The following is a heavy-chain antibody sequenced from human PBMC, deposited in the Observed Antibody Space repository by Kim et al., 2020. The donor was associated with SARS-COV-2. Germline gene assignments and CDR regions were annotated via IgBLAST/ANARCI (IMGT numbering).Heavy chain of an antibody. CDR2: IYYSGST. J-gene: IGHJ6*02. CDR1: GGSISSGGYY. V-gene: IGHV4-31*03. Sequence: SETLSLTCTVSGGSISSGGYYWSWIRQHPGKGLEWIGYIYYSGSTYYNPSLKSRVTISVDTSKNQFSLKLSSVTAADTAVYYCARDRYSYGCSSAGYYYYGMDVWGQGTPVTVSS. CDR3: ARDRYSYGCSSAGYYYYGMDV. D-gene: IGHD5-18*01.